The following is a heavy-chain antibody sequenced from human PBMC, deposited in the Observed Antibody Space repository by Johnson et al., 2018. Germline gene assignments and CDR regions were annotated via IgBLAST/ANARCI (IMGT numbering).Heavy chain of an antibody. D-gene: IGHD3-3*01. CDR1: GFTFSSYA. Sequence: VQLVESGGGVVQPGRSLRLSCAASGFTFSSYAMHWVRQAPGKGLEWVAVISYDGSNKYYADSVKGRFTISRDNSKNTLYLQMNSLRAEDTAVYYCARDRPGGITVVGAGDLSYGRDVWGKGTAVTVSS. V-gene: IGHV3-30-3*01. J-gene: IGHJ6*04. CDR2: ISYDGSNK. CDR3: ARDRPGGITVVGAGDLSYGRDV.